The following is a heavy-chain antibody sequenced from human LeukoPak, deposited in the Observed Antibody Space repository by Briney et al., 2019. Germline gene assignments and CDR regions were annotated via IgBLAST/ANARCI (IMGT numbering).Heavy chain of an antibody. CDR1: GFTFSSYG. CDR3: AKDVYHDSSGYFFDSGYFQH. CDR2: ISYDGSNK. D-gene: IGHD3-22*01. Sequence: PGGSLRLSCAASGFTFSSYGMHWVRQAPGKGLEWVAVISYDGSNKYYADSVKGRFTISRDNSKNTLYLQMNSLRAEDTAVYYCAKDVYHDSSGYFFDSGYFQHWGQGTLVTVSS. J-gene: IGHJ1*01. V-gene: IGHV3-30*18.